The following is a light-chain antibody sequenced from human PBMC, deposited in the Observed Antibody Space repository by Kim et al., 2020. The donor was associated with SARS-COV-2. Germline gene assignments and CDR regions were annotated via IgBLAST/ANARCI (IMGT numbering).Light chain of an antibody. CDR2: GAS. Sequence: PGERATLSCRASQSVSSSYLAWYQQKPGQAPRLLIYGASSRATGIPDRFSGSGSGTDFTLTISRLEPEDFAVYYCQQYGSSPPVAFGGGTKVDIK. J-gene: IGKJ4*01. V-gene: IGKV3-20*01. CDR1: QSVSSSY. CDR3: QQYGSSPPVA.